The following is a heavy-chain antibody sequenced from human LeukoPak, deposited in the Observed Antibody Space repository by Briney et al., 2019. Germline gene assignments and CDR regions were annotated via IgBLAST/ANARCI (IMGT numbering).Heavy chain of an antibody. Sequence: GGSLRLSCAASGFTFSSYSMNWVLQAPGKGLEWVSSISSSSSYIYYADSVKGRFTISRDNAKNSLYLQMNSLRAEDTAVYYCARGGAARPIDYWGQGTLVTVSS. V-gene: IGHV3-21*01. CDR3: ARGGAARPIDY. D-gene: IGHD6-6*01. CDR2: ISSSSSYI. J-gene: IGHJ4*02. CDR1: GFTFSSYS.